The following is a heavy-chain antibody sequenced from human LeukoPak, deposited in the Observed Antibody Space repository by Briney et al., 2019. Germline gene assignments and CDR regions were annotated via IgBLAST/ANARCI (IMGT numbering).Heavy chain of an antibody. V-gene: IGHV1-2*02. CDR3: ARANPRYCSSTTCLFDY. Sequence: GASVKVSCKASGYTFTGYYMHWVRQAPGQGLEWMVWINPNSGDTNYAQKFQGRVTMTRDTSISTAHMELSRLRSDDTAVYYCARANPRYCSSTTCLFDYWGQGTLVTVSS. D-gene: IGHD2-2*01. J-gene: IGHJ4*02. CDR1: GYTFTGYY. CDR2: INPNSGDT.